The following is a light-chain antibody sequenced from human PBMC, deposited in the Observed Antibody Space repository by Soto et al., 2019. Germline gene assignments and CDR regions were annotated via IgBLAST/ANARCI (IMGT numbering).Light chain of an antibody. CDR2: GAS. CDR3: QQYGSSPST. J-gene: IGKJ1*01. CDR1: QSVSSNY. V-gene: IGKV3-20*01. Sequence: EIVLTQSPGTLPLSPGERATLSCRASQSVSSNYITWYQQKPGQAPRRLIFGASSRATGIPDRFSGSGSGTDFTLTISRLEPEDFAVYYCQQYGSSPSTFGQGTKV.